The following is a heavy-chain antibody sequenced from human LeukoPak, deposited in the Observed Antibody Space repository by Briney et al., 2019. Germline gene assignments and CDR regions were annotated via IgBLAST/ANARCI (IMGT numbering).Heavy chain of an antibody. V-gene: IGHV3-66*02. D-gene: IGHD3-10*01. Sequence: GGSLRLSCAASGFTVSSNYMSWVRQAPGKGLEWVSVIYSGGSTHSADSVKDRFTISRDNSKNTLYLQMSNLRAEDTAVYFCARVGIMVAPGLNAFDMWGQGTMVTVSS. CDR2: IYSGGST. J-gene: IGHJ3*02. CDR3: ARVGIMVAPGLNAFDM. CDR1: GFTVSSNY.